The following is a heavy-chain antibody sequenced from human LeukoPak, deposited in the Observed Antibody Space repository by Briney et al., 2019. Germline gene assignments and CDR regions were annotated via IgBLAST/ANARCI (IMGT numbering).Heavy chain of an antibody. CDR3: ARLSGAPVRHPIYHFDY. J-gene: IGHJ4*02. V-gene: IGHV4-38-2*01. D-gene: IGHD2-2*02. CDR1: GYSISSGYY. Sequence: KPSETLSLTCAVSGYSISSGYYWGWIRQSPGKGLEWIGNIDHSGSTHKNPSLKSPVTISSDTYKNQFSLKLSSVTAPDTAMYYSARLSGAPVRHPIYHFDYWGQGALVAVSS. CDR2: IDHSGST.